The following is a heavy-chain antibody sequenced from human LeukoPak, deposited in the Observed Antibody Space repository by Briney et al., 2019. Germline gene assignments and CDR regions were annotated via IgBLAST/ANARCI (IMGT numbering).Heavy chain of an antibody. CDR2: ISGSGGST. J-gene: IGHJ4*02. CDR1: GFTFSSYA. Sequence: GSLRLSCAASGFTFSSYAMSWVRQAPGKGLEWVSAISGSGGSTYDADSVKGRFTISRDTSKNTLYLQMNSLRAEDTAVYYCAKNAKAWGRLYYFDYWGQGTLVTVSS. CDR3: AKNAKAWGRLYYFDY. D-gene: IGHD3-16*01. V-gene: IGHV3-23*01.